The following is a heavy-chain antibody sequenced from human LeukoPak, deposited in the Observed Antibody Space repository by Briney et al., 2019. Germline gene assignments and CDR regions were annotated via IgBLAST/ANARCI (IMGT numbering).Heavy chain of an antibody. V-gene: IGHV1-3*04. Sequence: ASVKVSCEASGYTFISYALHWVRQAPGQRLEWMGWISTGTGYTKYSHKFQGRVTITADESTSTAYMELSSLRSEDTAVYYCARRRYYDYVWGSFDYWGQGTLVTVSS. CDR1: GYTFISYA. D-gene: IGHD3-16*01. CDR2: ISTGTGYT. J-gene: IGHJ4*02. CDR3: ARRRYYDYVWGSFDY.